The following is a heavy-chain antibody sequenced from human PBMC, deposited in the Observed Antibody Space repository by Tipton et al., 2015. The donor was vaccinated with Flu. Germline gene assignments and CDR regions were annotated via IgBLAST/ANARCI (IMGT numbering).Heavy chain of an antibody. V-gene: IGHV3-7*03. CDR3: AAFCGGDCYILNY. Sequence: SLRLSCAASGFIFSNYAMSWVRQAPGKGLEWVAHISQDGSEKYYVDSVKGRFTISRDNAKKSLYLQMNSLRAEDTAVYYCAAFCGGDCYILNYWGQGTLVTVSS. CDR1: GFIFSNYA. CDR2: ISQDGSEK. D-gene: IGHD2-21*01. J-gene: IGHJ4*02.